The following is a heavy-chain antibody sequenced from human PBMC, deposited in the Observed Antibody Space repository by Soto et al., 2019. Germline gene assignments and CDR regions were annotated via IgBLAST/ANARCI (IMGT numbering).Heavy chain of an antibody. D-gene: IGHD6-13*01. CDR2: IWYDGTNI. CDR3: TRGGSSSWFDY. J-gene: IGHJ5*01. Sequence: GGSLRLSCAASGFTFSSYVTHWVRQAPGKGLEWVAVIWYDGTNIYYADSVKGRFTISRDNSKNTLYLQMNSLRAEDTAVYFCTRGGSSSWFDYWGQGTLVTVSS. V-gene: IGHV3-33*01. CDR1: GFTFSSYV.